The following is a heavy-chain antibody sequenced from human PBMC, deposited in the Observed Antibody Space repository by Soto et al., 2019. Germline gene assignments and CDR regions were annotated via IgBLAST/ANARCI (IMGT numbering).Heavy chain of an antibody. CDR3: ASQSSWYYYYMDV. Sequence: EVQLVESGGGLVQPGGSLRLSCAASGFTVSSNYMSWVRQAPGKGLEWVSVIYSGGSTYYADSVKGRFTISRDNSKNTLYLHMNSLRAEDTAVYYCASQSSWYYYYMDVWGKGTTVTVSS. CDR1: GFTVSSNY. CDR2: IYSGGST. V-gene: IGHV3-66*04. J-gene: IGHJ6*03.